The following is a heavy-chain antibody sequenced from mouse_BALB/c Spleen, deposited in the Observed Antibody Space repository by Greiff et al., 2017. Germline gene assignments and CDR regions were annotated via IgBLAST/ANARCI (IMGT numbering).Heavy chain of an antibody. CDR1: GYTFTDYA. CDR2: ISTYYGDA. V-gene: IGHV1S137*01. CDR3: ARGPMYYYAMDY. J-gene: IGHJ4*01. Sequence: VQRVESGAELVRPGVSVKISCKGSGYTFTDYAMHWVKQSHAKSLEWIGVISTYYGDASYNQKFKGKATMTVDKSSSTAYMELARLTSEDSAIYYCARGPMYYYAMDYWGQGTSVTVSS.